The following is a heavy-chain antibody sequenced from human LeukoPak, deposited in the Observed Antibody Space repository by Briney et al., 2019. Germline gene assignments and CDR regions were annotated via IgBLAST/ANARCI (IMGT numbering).Heavy chain of an antibody. CDR2: FDPEDGET. J-gene: IGHJ4*02. CDR1: GYTLTELS. V-gene: IGHV1-24*01. D-gene: IGHD6-19*01. Sequence: ASVTVSFKVSGYTLTELSMHWVRQAPGKGLEWMGGFDPEDGETIYAQKFQGRVTMTEDTSTDTAYMELSSLRSEDTAVYYCATAGYSSGRPFDYWGQGTLVTVSS. CDR3: ATAGYSSGRPFDY.